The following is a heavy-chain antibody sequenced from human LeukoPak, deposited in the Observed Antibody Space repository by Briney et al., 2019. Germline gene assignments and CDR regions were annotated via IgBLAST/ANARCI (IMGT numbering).Heavy chain of an antibody. D-gene: IGHD6-19*01. CDR1: GFTFDDYA. CDR2: ISWNSGSI. V-gene: IGHV3-9*01. J-gene: IGHJ4*02. Sequence: PGGSLRLSCAASGFTFDDYAMHWVRQAPGKGLEWVSGISWNSGSIGYADSVKGRFTISRDNSKNTLYLQTDSLRAEDTAVYYCAKDPVAGIPRDYFDYWGQGTLVTVSS. CDR3: AKDPVAGIPRDYFDY.